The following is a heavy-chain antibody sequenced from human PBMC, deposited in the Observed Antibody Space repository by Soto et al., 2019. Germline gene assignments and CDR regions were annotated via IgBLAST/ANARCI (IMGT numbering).Heavy chain of an antibody. CDR3: ARDGTKWELPSY. CDR2: ISYDGSNK. J-gene: IGHJ4*02. Sequence: PGGSLRLSCAASGFTFSSYAMHWVRQAPGKGLEWVAVISYDGSNKYYADSVKGRFTISRDNSKNTLYLQMNSLRAEDTAVYYCARDGTKWELPSYWGQGT. D-gene: IGHD1-26*01. CDR1: GFTFSSYA. V-gene: IGHV3-30-3*01.